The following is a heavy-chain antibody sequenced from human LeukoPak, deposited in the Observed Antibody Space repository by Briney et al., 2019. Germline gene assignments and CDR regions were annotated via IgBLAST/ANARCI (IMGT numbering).Heavy chain of an antibody. Sequence: GASVKVSCKASGGTFSSYAISWVRQAPGQGLEWMGGIIPIFGTANCAQKFQGRVTITADESTSTAYMELSSLRSEDTAVYYCAREGGSSSWYTNAFDIWGQGTMVTVSS. D-gene: IGHD6-13*01. J-gene: IGHJ3*02. CDR1: GGTFSSYA. CDR3: AREGGSSSWYTNAFDI. V-gene: IGHV1-69*13. CDR2: IIPIFGTA.